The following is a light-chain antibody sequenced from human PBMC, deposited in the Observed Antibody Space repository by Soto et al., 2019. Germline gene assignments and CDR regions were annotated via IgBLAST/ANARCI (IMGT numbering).Light chain of an antibody. J-gene: IGKJ2*01. V-gene: IGKV3-20*01. CDR2: GAS. Sequence: EIVLTQSPGTLSLSPGERATLSCRASQSIISNYLAWYQQKPGQAPRLLIYGASSRATGIPDRFSGSGFGTDFTLTISRLETEDFAVYYCQLYGSSPPRTFGQGTKLEIK. CDR3: QLYGSSPPRT. CDR1: QSIISNY.